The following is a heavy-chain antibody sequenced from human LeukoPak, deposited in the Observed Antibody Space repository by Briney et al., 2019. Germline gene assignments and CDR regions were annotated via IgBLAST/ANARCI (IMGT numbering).Heavy chain of an antibody. D-gene: IGHD1-26*01. Sequence: ASVKVSCKASGYSFSGHGITWVRQAPGQGLEWMGWISAYNGNTKYAQKLQGRVTMTTDTSTSTAYMELRSLRSDDTAVYYCASASGSYYVWGQGTLVTVSS. J-gene: IGHJ4*02. V-gene: IGHV1-18*01. CDR1: GYSFSGHG. CDR2: ISAYNGNT. CDR3: ASASGSYYV.